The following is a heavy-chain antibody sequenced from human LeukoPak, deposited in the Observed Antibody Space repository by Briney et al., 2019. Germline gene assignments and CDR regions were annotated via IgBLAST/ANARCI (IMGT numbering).Heavy chain of an antibody. V-gene: IGHV1-2*02. D-gene: IGHD1-20*01. CDR3: AGEDLLTGNAFDI. J-gene: IGHJ3*02. Sequence: ASVKVSCKASGYTFSGNYIHWVRQAAGQGLEWMGWINPNSGGTNYAQKFQGRVTLTRDTSISTAYMELSRLRSDDTAVYYCAGEDLLTGNAFDIWGQGTMVTVSS. CDR2: INPNSGGT. CDR1: GYTFSGNY.